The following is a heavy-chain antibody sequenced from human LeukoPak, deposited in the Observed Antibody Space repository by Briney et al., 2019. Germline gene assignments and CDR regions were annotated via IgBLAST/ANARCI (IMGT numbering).Heavy chain of an antibody. CDR2: ISGSGGAT. Sequence: GGSLRLSCAASGFTFSSYPMNWVRQAPGKGLEWVSVISGSGGATFYGDSVQGRFTISRDNSRGTLYLQMNSLTAGDTAVYYCGKYLQTTVGANDYWGQGTLVIVSS. CDR1: GFTFSSYP. D-gene: IGHD1-26*01. CDR3: GKYLQTTVGANDY. V-gene: IGHV3-23*01. J-gene: IGHJ4*02.